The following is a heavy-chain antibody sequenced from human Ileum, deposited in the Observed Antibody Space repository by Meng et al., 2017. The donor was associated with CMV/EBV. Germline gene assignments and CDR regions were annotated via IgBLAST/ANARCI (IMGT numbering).Heavy chain of an antibody. Sequence: GGSLRLSCAASGFTFSSYWMSWVRQAPGKGLEWVANIKQDGSEKYYVDSVKGRFTISRDNAKNSLYLQMNSLRGEDTAVYFCARDSVPYYYDGNRIWGQGTLVTVSS. CDR1: GFTFSSYW. CDR3: ARDSVPYYYDGNRI. V-gene: IGHV3-7*01. D-gene: IGHD3-16*01. CDR2: IKQDGSEK. J-gene: IGHJ4*02.